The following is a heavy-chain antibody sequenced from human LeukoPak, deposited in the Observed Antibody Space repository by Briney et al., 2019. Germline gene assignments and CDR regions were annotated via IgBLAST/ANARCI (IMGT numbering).Heavy chain of an antibody. CDR2: IKEDGSAK. CDR3: ARIPGELDY. J-gene: IGHJ4*02. D-gene: IGHD1-26*01. Sequence: GGSLRLSCAVSGFTFSSYWMTWVRQAPGRGLEWVANIKEDGSAKYYVDSMKGRFTISRDNAKNSLYLQMNSLRAEDTAVYYCARIPGELDYWGQGTLVTVSS. V-gene: IGHV3-7*01. CDR1: GFTFSSYW.